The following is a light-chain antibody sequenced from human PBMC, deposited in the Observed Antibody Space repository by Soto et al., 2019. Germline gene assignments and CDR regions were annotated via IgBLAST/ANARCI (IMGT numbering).Light chain of an antibody. J-gene: IGKJ1*01. CDR1: QSVSSY. CDR3: QQRSSWPRT. V-gene: IGKV3-11*01. Sequence: EIVLTQSPATLSLSPGERATLSCRASQSVSSYLAWYQQKAGQAPRLLIYDASNRATGIPARFSGSGSGTDFTLTISCLKPEDFAVYYCQQRSSWPRTFGLGTKVEI. CDR2: DAS.